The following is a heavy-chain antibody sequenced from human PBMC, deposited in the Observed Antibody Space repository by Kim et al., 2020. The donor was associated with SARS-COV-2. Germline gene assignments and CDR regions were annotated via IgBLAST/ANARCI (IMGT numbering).Heavy chain of an antibody. V-gene: IGHV3-30*18. CDR1: GFTFSSYG. J-gene: IGHJ4*02. Sequence: GGSLRLSCAASGFTFSSYGMHWVRQAPGKGLEWVAVISYDGSNKYYADSVKGRFTISRDNSKNTLYLQMNSLRAEDTAVYYCAKGLGITMIAYQGWPPEFDYWGQGTLVTVSS. D-gene: IGHD3-22*01. CDR3: AKGLGITMIAYQGWPPEFDY. CDR2: ISYDGSNK.